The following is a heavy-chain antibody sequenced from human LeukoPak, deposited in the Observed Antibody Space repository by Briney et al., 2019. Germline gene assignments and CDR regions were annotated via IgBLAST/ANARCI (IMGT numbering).Heavy chain of an antibody. V-gene: IGHV4-39*07. D-gene: IGHD3-10*01. CDR1: GDSISSSSYY. Sequence: PSETMSLNCIVSGDSISSSSYYWGWIRQPPGKGLEYLGNIYYSGSTYYNPSLKSRVTISVDTSKNQFSLKLKSVTAADTAVYYCARDHGGHDYWGQGTLVTVSS. CDR3: ARDHGGHDY. CDR2: IYYSGST. J-gene: IGHJ4*02.